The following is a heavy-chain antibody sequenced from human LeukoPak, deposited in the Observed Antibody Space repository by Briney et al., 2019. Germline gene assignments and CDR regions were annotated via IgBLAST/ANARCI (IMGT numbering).Heavy chain of an antibody. CDR1: GYTFTSYG. V-gene: IGHV1-18*01. J-gene: IGHJ5*02. CDR3: ARYYGSGSYVYWFDP. CDR2: ISAYNGNT. Sequence: ASVKVSCTASGYTFTSYGISWVRQAPGQGLEWMGWISAYNGNTNYAQKLQGRVTMTTDTSTSTAYMELRSLRSDDTAVYYCARYYGSGSYVYWFDPWGQGTLVTVSS. D-gene: IGHD3-10*01.